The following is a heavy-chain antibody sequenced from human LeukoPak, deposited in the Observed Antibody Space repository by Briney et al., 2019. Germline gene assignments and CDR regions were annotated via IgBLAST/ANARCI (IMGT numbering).Heavy chain of an antibody. V-gene: IGHV4-59*11. Sequence: SETLSLTCTVSGGSISSHYWSWIRQPPGKGLEWIGYIYYSGSTNYNPSLRSRVTISVDTSKNQFSLKLSSVTAADTAVYYCARGSDQNGVYYYYMDVWGKGTTVTVSS. CDR2: IYYSGST. CDR1: GGSISSHY. D-gene: IGHD1-1*01. J-gene: IGHJ6*03. CDR3: ARGSDQNGVYYYYMDV.